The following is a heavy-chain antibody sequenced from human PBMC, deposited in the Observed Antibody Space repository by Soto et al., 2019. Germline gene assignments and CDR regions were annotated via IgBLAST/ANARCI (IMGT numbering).Heavy chain of an antibody. CDR3: ALGWSAMVQNY. CDR1: GFTFSSYG. D-gene: IGHD5-18*01. CDR2: IWYDGSNK. V-gene: IGHV3-33*01. J-gene: IGHJ4*02. Sequence: GGSLRLSCAASGFTFSSYGMHWVRQAPGKGLEWVAVIWYDGSNKYYADSVKGRFTISRDNSKNTLYLQMNSLRAEDTAVYYCALGWSAMVQNYWGQGTLVTVSS.